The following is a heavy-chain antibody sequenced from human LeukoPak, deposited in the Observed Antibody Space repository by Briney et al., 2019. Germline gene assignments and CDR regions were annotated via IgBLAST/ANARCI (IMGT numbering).Heavy chain of an antibody. CDR3: ARDRGSTNWFDP. Sequence: GGSLRLSCAASGFTFGSYWMHWVRQAPGKGPVWVSHIDRDGRSTNYAGSVKGRFTISRDNARNTLFLQMNSLRVEDTAVYYCARDRGSTNWFDPWGQGTLVTVSS. V-gene: IGHV3-74*01. D-gene: IGHD1-26*01. CDR1: GFTFGSYW. J-gene: IGHJ5*02. CDR2: IDRDGRST.